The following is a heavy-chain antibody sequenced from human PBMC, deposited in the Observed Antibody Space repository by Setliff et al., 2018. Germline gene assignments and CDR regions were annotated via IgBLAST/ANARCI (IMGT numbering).Heavy chain of an antibody. D-gene: IGHD3-3*01. Sequence: GALRLSCGAYGFTFSKYWMYWVRQAPGKGLEWLSKISGDGITIFYADSVRGRFTISRDNAKNSVFLQMNSLRADDTAVYYCARDVYDFRTGLGGPWGQGTRVTVS. V-gene: IGHV3-48*04. CDR3: ARDVYDFRTGLGGP. J-gene: IGHJ5*02. CDR1: GFTFSKYW. CDR2: ISGDGITI.